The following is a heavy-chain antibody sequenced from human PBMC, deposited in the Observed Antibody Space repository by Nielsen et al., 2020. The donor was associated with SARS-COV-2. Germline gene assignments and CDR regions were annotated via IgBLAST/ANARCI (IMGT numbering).Heavy chain of an antibody. J-gene: IGHJ6*02. D-gene: IGHD3-9*01. CDR1: GGSISSYY. CDR3: ARLDWLFYGMDV. V-gene: IGHV4-59*08. Sequence: SATLSLTCTVSGGSISSYYWSWIRQPPGKGLEWLGYIYYSGSTNYNPSLKSRVTISVDTSKNQFSLKLSSVTAADTAVYYCARLDWLFYGMDVWGQGTLVTVSS. CDR2: IYYSGST.